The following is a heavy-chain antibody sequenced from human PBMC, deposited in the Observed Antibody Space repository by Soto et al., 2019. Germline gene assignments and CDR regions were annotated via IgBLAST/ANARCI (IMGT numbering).Heavy chain of an antibody. V-gene: IGHV2-5*02. Sequence: QITLKESGPTLVKPTQTLTLTCTFSGFSLSTSGVGVSWIRQPPGKALEWLALIYWDDDKRYSPSLKSRLTNTKDASKNQVVLTMTNMDPVDTATYYCAHFPHYCSGGSCYSYYFDYWGQGTLVTVSS. D-gene: IGHD2-15*01. CDR1: GFSLSTSGVG. CDR3: AHFPHYCSGGSCYSYYFDY. J-gene: IGHJ4*02. CDR2: IYWDDDK.